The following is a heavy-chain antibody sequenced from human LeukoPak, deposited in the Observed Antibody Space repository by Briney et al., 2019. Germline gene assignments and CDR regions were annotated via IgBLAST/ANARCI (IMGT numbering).Heavy chain of an antibody. Sequence: ASVKVSCKASGYTFTSYDINWMRQATGQGLEWMGWMNPNSGNTGYAQKFQGRVTMTRNTPISTAYMELSSLRSEDTAVYYCARADVPDYYYYMDVWGKGTTVTVSS. CDR3: ARADVPDYYYYMDV. CDR2: MNPNSGNT. V-gene: IGHV1-8*01. CDR1: GYTFTSYD. J-gene: IGHJ6*03.